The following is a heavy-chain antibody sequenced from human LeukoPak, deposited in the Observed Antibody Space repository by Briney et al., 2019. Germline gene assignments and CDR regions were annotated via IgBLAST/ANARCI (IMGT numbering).Heavy chain of an antibody. D-gene: IGHD3-10*01. CDR1: GYTFTDYY. CDR2: INPNSGGT. V-gene: IGHV1-2*02. Sequence: ASVKVSCKASGYTFTDYYMHWVRQAPGQGLEWMGWINPNSGGTNYAQKFQGRVTMTRDTSISTVYMELSRLRSDDTAVYYCARVLGYIWFGELPAWFDPWGQGTLVTVSS. CDR3: ARVLGYIWFGELPAWFDP. J-gene: IGHJ5*02.